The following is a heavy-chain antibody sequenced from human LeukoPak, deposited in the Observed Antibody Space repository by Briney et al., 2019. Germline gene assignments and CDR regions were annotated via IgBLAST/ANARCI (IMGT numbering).Heavy chain of an antibody. CDR1: GYTFTSYG. CDR2: ISAYNGNT. V-gene: IGHV1-18*01. J-gene: IGHJ4*02. Sequence: GASVKVSCKASGYTFTSYGISWVRQAPGQGLEWMGWISAYNGNTNYAQKLQGRVTMTTDTSTSTAYMELRSLRSDDTAVYYCARLEVGDDYGDYPARIDYWGQGTLVTVSS. D-gene: IGHD4-17*01. CDR3: ARLEVGDDYGDYPARIDY.